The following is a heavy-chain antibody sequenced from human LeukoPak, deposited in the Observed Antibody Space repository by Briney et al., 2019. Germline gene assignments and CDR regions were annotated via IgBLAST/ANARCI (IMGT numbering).Heavy chain of an antibody. D-gene: IGHD6-19*01. CDR3: AKDIRSSGWSKYSDY. J-gene: IGHJ4*02. CDR1: GFIISSYV. Sequence: GGSLRLSCAASGFIISSYVMSWVRQAPGKGLEWVSGITSGGSTYYADSVKGRFTISRDNSKNTQYLQMNSLRAEDTAVYYCAKDIRSSGWSKYSDYWGQGTLVTVSS. V-gene: IGHV3-23*01. CDR2: ITSGGST.